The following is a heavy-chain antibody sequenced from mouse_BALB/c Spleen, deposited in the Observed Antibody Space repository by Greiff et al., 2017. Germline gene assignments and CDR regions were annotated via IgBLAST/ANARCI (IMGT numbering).Heavy chain of an antibody. Sequence: EVKLMESGAELVKPGASVKLSCTASGFNIKDTYMHWVKQRPEQGLEWIGRIDPANGNTKYDPKFQGKATITADTSSNTAYLQLSSLTSEDTAVYYCASRGYGSSYYWGQGTTLTVSS. J-gene: IGHJ2*01. CDR2: IDPANGNT. V-gene: IGHV14-3*02. D-gene: IGHD1-1*01. CDR1: GFNIKDTY. CDR3: ASRGYGSSYY.